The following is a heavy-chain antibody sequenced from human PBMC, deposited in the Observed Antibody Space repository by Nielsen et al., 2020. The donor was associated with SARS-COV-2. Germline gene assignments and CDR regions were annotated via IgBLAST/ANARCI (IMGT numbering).Heavy chain of an antibody. D-gene: IGHD3-3*01. Sequence: ASVKVSCKASGYTFTSYGISWVRQAPGQGLEWMGWISAYNGNTNYAQKLQGRVTMTTDTSTSTAYMELRSLRSDDTAVYYCTSRLRSYYGMDVWGQGTTVTVSS. CDR2: ISAYNGNT. CDR1: GYTFTSYG. V-gene: IGHV1-18*01. J-gene: IGHJ6*02. CDR3: TSRLRSYYGMDV.